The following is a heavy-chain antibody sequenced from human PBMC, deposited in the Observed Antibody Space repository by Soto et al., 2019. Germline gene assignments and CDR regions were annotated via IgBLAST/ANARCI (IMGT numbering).Heavy chain of an antibody. CDR2: IYYSGST. D-gene: IGHD3-3*01. V-gene: IGHV4-39*01. Sequence: PSETLSLTCTVSGGSISSSSYYWGWIRQPPGKGLEWIGSIYYSGSTYYNPSLKSRVTISVDTSKNQFSLKLSSVTAADTAVYYCSLYDFWSGYYSYGLVDYWGQGTLVTVSS. J-gene: IGHJ4*02. CDR3: SLYDFWSGYYSYGLVDY. CDR1: GGSISSSSYY.